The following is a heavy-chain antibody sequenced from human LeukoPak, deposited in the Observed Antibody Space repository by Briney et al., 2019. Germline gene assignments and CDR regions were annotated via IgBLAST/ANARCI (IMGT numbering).Heavy chain of an antibody. J-gene: IGHJ5*02. V-gene: IGHV4-4*07. CDR3: ARVGSRYDYWFDP. Sequence: SETLSLTCTVSGGSISSYYWSWIRQPAGKGLDCIGRIYTSGSTNYNPSLKSRVTMSVDTSKNQFSLKLSSVTAADTAVYYCARVGSRYDYWFDPWGQGTLVTVSS. CDR2: IYTSGST. CDR1: GGSISSYY. D-gene: IGHD6-25*01.